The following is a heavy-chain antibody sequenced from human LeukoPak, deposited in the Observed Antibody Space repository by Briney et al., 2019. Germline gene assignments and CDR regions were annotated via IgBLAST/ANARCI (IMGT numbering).Heavy chain of an antibody. D-gene: IGHD3-10*01. CDR2: INHSRSA. CDR3: ARWDPGYSGKAALDY. V-gene: IGHV4-39*07. CDR1: GGSISSGEYF. Sequence: KPSETLSLTCTVSGGSISSGEYFWGWIRQPPGKGLEWIGGINHSRSANYNPSLKSRVTISVDTSKNQFSLKLSSVTAADTALYYCARWDPGYSGKAALDYWGQGTLVTVSS. J-gene: IGHJ4*02.